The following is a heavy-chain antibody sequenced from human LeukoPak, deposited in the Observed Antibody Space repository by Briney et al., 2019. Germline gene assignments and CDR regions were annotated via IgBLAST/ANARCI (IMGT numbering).Heavy chain of an antibody. Sequence: PSETLSLTCAVYGGSFSGYYWSWIRQPPGKGLEWIGEINHSGSTNYNPSLKSRVTISVDTSKNQFSLKLSSVTAADTAVYYCARDVGHILTGYYGSLGWFDPWGQGTLVTVSS. CDR2: INHSGST. D-gene: IGHD3-9*01. V-gene: IGHV4-34*01. CDR3: ARDVGHILTGYYGSLGWFDP. CDR1: GGSFSGYY. J-gene: IGHJ5*02.